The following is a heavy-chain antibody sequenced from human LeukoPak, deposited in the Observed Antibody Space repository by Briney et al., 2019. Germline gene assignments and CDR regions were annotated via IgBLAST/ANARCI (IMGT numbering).Heavy chain of an antibody. CDR3: AKDDYYGSGSHDY. D-gene: IGHD3-10*01. V-gene: IGHV3-21*04. CDR2: ISSSSSYI. J-gene: IGHJ4*02. Sequence: GGSLRLSCAASGFTFSSYSMNWVRQAPGKGLEWVSSISSSSSYIYYADSVKGRFTISRDNAKNSLYLQMNSLRAEDTAVYYCAKDDYYGSGSHDYWGQGTLVTVSS. CDR1: GFTFSSYS.